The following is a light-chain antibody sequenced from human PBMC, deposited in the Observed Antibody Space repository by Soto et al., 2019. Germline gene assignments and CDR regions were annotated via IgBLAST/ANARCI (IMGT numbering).Light chain of an antibody. CDR2: GAS. J-gene: IGKJ5*01. Sequence: EILMTQSPDTLSVSPGESATLSCRASQRVYSNLAWYQQRPGQAPRLLIYGASARATGVPARFSGRGSGTEFTLTISSLQSEDFAVYYCQQYNNWPFITFGQGTRLEIK. CDR3: QQYNNWPFIT. V-gene: IGKV3-15*01. CDR1: QRVYSN.